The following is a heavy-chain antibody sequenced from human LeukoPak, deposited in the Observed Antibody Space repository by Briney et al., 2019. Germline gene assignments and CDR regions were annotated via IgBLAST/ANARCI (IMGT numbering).Heavy chain of an antibody. CDR2: FDPEDGET. V-gene: IGHV1-24*01. J-gene: IGHJ3*02. CDR3: ATNTDSSGYFAFDI. D-gene: IGHD3-22*01. Sequence: GASVKVSCKVSGYTLTELSMHWVRQAPGKGLEWMGGFDPEDGETIYAQKFQGRVTMTEDTSTDTAYMELSSLRSEDTAVYYCATNTDSSGYFAFDIWGQGTMVTVSS. CDR1: GYTLTELS.